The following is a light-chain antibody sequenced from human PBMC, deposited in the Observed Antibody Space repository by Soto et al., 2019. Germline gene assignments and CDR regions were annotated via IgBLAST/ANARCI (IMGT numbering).Light chain of an antibody. J-gene: IGKJ1*01. V-gene: IGKV1-5*01. CDR3: QQYENYWT. CDR1: QTISSW. CDR2: DAS. Sequence: DVQMTQSPPTLSASVGDRVTITCRASQTISSWLAWHHQKPGKPPKLIIYDASNLESGVPSRCSSSGSGTEFTLTISSLQDEDFGIYYCQQYENYWTFGQGTKVDIK.